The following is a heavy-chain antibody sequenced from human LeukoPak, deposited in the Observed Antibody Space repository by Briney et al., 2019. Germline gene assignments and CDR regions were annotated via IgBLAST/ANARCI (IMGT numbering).Heavy chain of an antibody. V-gene: IGHV4-59*01. D-gene: IGHD6-13*01. CDR1: GGSISSYY. J-gene: IGHJ1*01. CDR2: IYYSGST. Sequence: PSETLSLTCTVSGGSISSYYWSWIRQPPGKGLVWIGYIYYSGSTNYNPSLKSRVTISVDTSKNQFSLNLSSVTAADTAVYYCARDLGSSWYRYFQHWGQGTLVTVSS. CDR3: ARDLGSSWYRYFQH.